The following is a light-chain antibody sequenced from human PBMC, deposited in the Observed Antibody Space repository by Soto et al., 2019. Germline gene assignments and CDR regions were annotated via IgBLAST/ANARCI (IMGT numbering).Light chain of an antibody. V-gene: IGLV4-69*01. J-gene: IGLJ3*02. CDR3: QAWAAGIRV. Sequence: QSVLTQSPSASASLGTSVKLTCTLSSGHSTYAIAWHQQQPEKGPRYLMNLNSDGSHSKGDGIPDRFSGSSSGAERFLIISSLQSEDEADYYCQAWAAGIRVFGGGTKLTVL. CDR2: LNSDGSH. CDR1: SGHSTYA.